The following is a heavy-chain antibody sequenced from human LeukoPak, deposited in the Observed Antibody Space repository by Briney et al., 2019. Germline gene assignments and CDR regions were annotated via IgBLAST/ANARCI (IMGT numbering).Heavy chain of an antibody. V-gene: IGHV4-4*09. CDR1: GGSISSYY. D-gene: IGHD3-22*01. J-gene: IGHJ4*02. CDR3: ARRHDSSGSLDY. CDR2: IYTSGST. Sequence: SETLSLTCTVSGGSISSYYWSWIRQPPGKGLEWIGYIYTSGSTNYNPSIKSRVTISVDTSKNQFSLKLSSVTAADTAVYYCARRHDSSGSLDYWGQGTLVTVS.